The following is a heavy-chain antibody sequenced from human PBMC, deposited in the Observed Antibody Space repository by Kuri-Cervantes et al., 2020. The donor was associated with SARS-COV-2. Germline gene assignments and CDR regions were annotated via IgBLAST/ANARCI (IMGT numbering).Heavy chain of an antibody. J-gene: IGHJ4*02. V-gene: IGHV3-9*01. CDR2: ISWNSGSI. Sequence: SLKSFCATSGFTFDDYAMHWVRQAPGKGLEWVSGISWNSGSIGYADSVKGRFTISRDKANNSLYLQMNSLRAEDTALYYCAKDIIAAAGMTIDYWGQGTLVTVSS. CDR3: AKDIIAAAGMTIDY. CDR1: GFTFDDYA. D-gene: IGHD6-13*01.